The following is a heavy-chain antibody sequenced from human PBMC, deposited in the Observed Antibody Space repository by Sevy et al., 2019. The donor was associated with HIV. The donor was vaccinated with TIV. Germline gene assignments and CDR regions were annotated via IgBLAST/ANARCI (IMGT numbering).Heavy chain of an antibody. J-gene: IGHJ4*02. CDR1: GGSISSYF. CDR2: IYFTGNT. V-gene: IGHV4-59*01. Sequence: SETLSLTCSVSGGSISSYFWTWVRQSPGKGLEWIGNIYFTGNTDYSPALKSRVTLSLDTSKSQFSLTLKSVTAADTAIYFCARDSTTRPRVLDYWGQGTLVSVSS. CDR3: ARDSTTRPRVLDY. D-gene: IGHD1-1*01.